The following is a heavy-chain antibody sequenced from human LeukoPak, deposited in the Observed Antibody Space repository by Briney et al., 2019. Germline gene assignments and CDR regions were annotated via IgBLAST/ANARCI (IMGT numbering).Heavy chain of an antibody. Sequence: GGSLRLSCAASGFTFDDYGMSWVRQAPGKGLEWVSGINWNGGSTGYADSVKGRFTISRDNAKNSLYLQMNSLRAEDTALYHRARVAAAGIHYYMDVWGKGTTVTISS. CDR2: INWNGGST. CDR1: GFTFDDYG. J-gene: IGHJ6*03. V-gene: IGHV3-20*01. CDR3: ARVAAAGIHYYMDV. D-gene: IGHD6-13*01.